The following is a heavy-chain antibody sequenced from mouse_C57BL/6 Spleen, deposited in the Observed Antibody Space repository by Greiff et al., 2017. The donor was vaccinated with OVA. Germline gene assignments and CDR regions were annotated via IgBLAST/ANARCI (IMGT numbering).Heavy chain of an antibody. J-gene: IGHJ3*01. CDR1: GFTFSDYG. CDR3: AGEDYAWFAY. Sequence: EVKVVESGGGLVKPGGSLKLSCAASGFTFSDYGMHWVRQAPEKGLEWVAYISSGSSTIYYADTVKGRFTISRDNAKNTLFLQMTSLRSEDTAMYYCAGEDYAWFAYWGQGTLVTVSA. D-gene: IGHD2-4*01. CDR2: ISSGSSTI. V-gene: IGHV5-17*01.